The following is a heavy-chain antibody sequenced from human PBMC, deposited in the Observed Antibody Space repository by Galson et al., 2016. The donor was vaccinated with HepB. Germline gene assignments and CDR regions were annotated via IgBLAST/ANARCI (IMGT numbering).Heavy chain of an antibody. CDR1: GFTFSTYA. Sequence: SLRLSCAASGFTFSTYAMSWVRQAPGKGLEWVSAISGNGYTTYYADSVKGRFTISRDNSKNSLFLQMNSLRAEDTAVYYCAKGLTRYNYDSNGYADWGQGSLVTVSA. CDR2: ISGNGYTT. J-gene: IGHJ4*02. CDR3: AKGLTRYNYDSNGYAD. V-gene: IGHV3-23*01. D-gene: IGHD3-22*01.